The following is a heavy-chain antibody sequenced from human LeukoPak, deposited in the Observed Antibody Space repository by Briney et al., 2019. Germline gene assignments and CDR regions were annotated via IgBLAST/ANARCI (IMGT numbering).Heavy chain of an antibody. V-gene: IGHV3-23*01. CDR3: AKSGASPLYHLDV. CDR1: GFSLNNYG. Sequence: GGSLRLSCAASGFSLNNYGVNWVRQAPGKGLEWVSGITGSDSTAYYAGSVKGRFTISRDDSKNTLYLQMSSLRVDDTAIYYCAKSGASPLYHLDVWGKGATVTVSS. J-gene: IGHJ6*03. D-gene: IGHD1-26*01. CDR2: ITGSDSTA.